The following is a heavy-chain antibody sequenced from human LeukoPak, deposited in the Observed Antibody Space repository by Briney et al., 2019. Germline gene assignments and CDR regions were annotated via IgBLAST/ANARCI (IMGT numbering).Heavy chain of an antibody. V-gene: IGHV3-73*01. Sequence: GGSLRLSCAASGFTFSNAWMSWVRQASGKGLEWVGRIKSKPNSYATAYAASVKGRFTISRDDSKNTAYLQMNSLKTEDTAVYYCTTYGDYGPGSDYWGQGTLVTVSS. D-gene: IGHD4-17*01. CDR3: TTYGDYGPGSDY. J-gene: IGHJ4*02. CDR2: IKSKPNSYAT. CDR1: GFTFSNAW.